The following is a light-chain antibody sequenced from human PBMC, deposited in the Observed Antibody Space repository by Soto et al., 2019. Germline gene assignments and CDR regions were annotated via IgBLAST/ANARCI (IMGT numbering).Light chain of an antibody. J-gene: IGKJ4*01. V-gene: IGKV3-20*01. Sequence: EIVLTQSPGTLSLSPGERATLFCRASQSVSTNYLAWYQQKPGQAPRLLIYGASSRTTGIPDRFSGSGSGTDFTLTISRLEPEDFAVYYCQMHGSSLLTFGGGTKVEIK. CDR3: QMHGSSLLT. CDR1: QSVSTNY. CDR2: GAS.